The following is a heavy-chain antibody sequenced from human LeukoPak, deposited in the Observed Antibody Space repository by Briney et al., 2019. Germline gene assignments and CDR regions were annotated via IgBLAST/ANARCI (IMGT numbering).Heavy chain of an antibody. CDR2: ISGSGIRT. Sequence: GGSLRLSCAVSGFTFSSYAMSWVRQAPGKGLEWVSGISGSGIRTYYADSVKGRFTISRDDSKNTLYLQMNSLRVEDTAVYYCAKVIEYSSNWYPVDYWGQGTLVTVSS. CDR3: AKVIEYSSNWYPVDY. CDR1: GFTFSSYA. V-gene: IGHV3-23*01. J-gene: IGHJ4*02. D-gene: IGHD6-13*01.